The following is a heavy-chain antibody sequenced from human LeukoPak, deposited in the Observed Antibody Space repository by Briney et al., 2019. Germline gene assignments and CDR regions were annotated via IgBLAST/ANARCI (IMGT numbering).Heavy chain of an antibody. V-gene: IGHV4-34*01. D-gene: IGHD2-2*01. CDR1: GGSFSGYY. CDR2: IYYSGST. CDR3: ARVPDPVVPAAIGYYYGMDV. J-gene: IGHJ6*02. Sequence: SETLSLTCAVYGGSFSGYYWGWIRQPPGKGLEWIGSIYYSGSTYYNPSLKSRVTISVDTSKNQFSLKLSSVTAADTAVYYCARVPDPVVPAAIGYYYGMDVWGQGTTVTVSS.